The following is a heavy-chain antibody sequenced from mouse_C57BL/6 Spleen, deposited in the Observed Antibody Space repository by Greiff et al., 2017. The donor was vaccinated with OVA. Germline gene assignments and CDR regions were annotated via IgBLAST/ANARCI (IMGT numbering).Heavy chain of an antibody. CDR3: ARERDYYGSSYFDY. D-gene: IGHD1-1*01. CDR2: ISSGSSTI. J-gene: IGHJ2*01. CDR1: GFTFSDYG. Sequence: EVKVVESGGGLVKPGGSLKLSCAASGFTFSDYGMHWVRQAPEKGLEWVAYISSGSSTIYYADTVKGRFTISRDNAKNTLFLQMTSLRSEDTAMYYCARERDYYGSSYFDYGGQGTTLTVSS. V-gene: IGHV5-17*01.